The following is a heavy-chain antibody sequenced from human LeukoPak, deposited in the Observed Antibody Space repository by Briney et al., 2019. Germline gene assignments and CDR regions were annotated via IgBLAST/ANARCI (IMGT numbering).Heavy chain of an antibody. CDR3: ARGGPDSSGYAWFDT. D-gene: IGHD3-22*01. Sequence: PSETLSLTCTVSGGSINSGGNHWTWIRQHPEKGLEWIGYIHYRGSTNYNPSLESRVSISVDMSKKSFSLKLTSVTAADTAVYSCARGGPDSSGYAWFDTWGQGTLVTVSS. CDR2: IHYRGST. J-gene: IGHJ5*02. CDR1: GGSINSGGNH. V-gene: IGHV4-31*03.